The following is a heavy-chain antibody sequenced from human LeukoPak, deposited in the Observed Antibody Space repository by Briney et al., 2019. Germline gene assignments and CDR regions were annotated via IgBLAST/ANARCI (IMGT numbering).Heavy chain of an antibody. CDR2: INHSGST. J-gene: IGHJ6*02. Sequence: SETLSLTCAVYGGSLSGYYWSWIRQPPGKGLEWIGEINHSGSTNYNPSLKSRVTISVDTSKNQFSLKLSSVTAADTAVYYCARGRSLRGMDVWGQGTTVTVSS. CDR3: ARGRSLRGMDV. CDR1: GGSLSGYY. V-gene: IGHV4-34*01.